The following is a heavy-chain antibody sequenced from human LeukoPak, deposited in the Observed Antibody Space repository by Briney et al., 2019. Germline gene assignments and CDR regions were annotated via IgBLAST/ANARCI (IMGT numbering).Heavy chain of an antibody. CDR1: GYSISSGYY. CDR2: IYHSGST. Sequence: KPSETLSLTCTVSGYSISSGYYWGWIRQPPGKGLEWIGSIYHSGSTYYNPSLKSRVTISVDTSKNQFSLKLSSVTAADTAVHYCARGGGPLQSFDYWGQGTLVTVSS. V-gene: IGHV4-38-2*02. D-gene: IGHD4-11*01. J-gene: IGHJ4*02. CDR3: ARGGGPLQSFDY.